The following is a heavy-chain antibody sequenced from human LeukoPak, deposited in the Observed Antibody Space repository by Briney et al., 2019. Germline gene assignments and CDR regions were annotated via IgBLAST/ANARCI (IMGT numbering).Heavy chain of an antibody. V-gene: IGHV4-59*08. J-gene: IGHJ3*02. Sequence: SETLSLTCTVSGGSISSYYWSWIRQPPGKGLEWIGYIYYSGSTNYNPSLKSRVTISVDSSVNQFSLKLSSVTAADTAVYYCARMVLVGARHAFDIWGQGTMVTVSS. CDR3: ARMVLVGARHAFDI. CDR2: IYYSGST. D-gene: IGHD1-26*01. CDR1: GGSISSYY.